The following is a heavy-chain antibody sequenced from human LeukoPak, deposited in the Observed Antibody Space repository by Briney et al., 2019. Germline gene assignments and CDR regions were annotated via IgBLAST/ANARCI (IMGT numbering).Heavy chain of an antibody. CDR1: GYTFTGYY. Sequence: ASVKVSCKASGYTFTGYYMHWVRQAPGQGLEWMGWINPNSGGTNYAQKFQGRVTMTRDTSISTAYMELSRLRSDDTAVYYCCSELVNHNWFDPWGQGTLVTVSS. V-gene: IGHV1-2*02. CDR3: CSELVNHNWFDP. J-gene: IGHJ5*02. D-gene: IGHD6-13*01. CDR2: INPNSGGT.